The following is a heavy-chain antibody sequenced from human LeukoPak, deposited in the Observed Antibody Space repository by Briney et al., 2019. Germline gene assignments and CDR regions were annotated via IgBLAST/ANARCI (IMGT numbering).Heavy chain of an antibody. Sequence: SETLSLTCAVYGGSFSGYYWSWIRQPPGKGLEWIGEINHSGSTNYNPPLKSRVTISVDTSKNQFSLKLSSVTAADTAVYYCAARGDSSSFDYWGQGTLVTVSS. CDR2: INHSGST. D-gene: IGHD6-13*01. CDR3: AARGDSSSFDY. CDR1: GGSFSGYY. V-gene: IGHV4-34*01. J-gene: IGHJ4*02.